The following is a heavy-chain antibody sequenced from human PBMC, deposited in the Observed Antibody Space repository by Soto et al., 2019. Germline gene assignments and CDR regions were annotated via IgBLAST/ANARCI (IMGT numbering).Heavy chain of an antibody. Sequence: SVKVSCKASGGTFSSYAISWVRQAPGQGLEWMGGIIPIFGTANYAQKFQGRVTITADESTSTAYMELSSLRSEDTAVYYCARGGTYCSSTSSYPPFYYYYGMDVWGQGTTVTVSS. J-gene: IGHJ6*02. CDR3: ARGGTYCSSTSSYPPFYYYYGMDV. CDR2: IIPIFGTA. CDR1: GGTFSSYA. D-gene: IGHD2-2*01. V-gene: IGHV1-69*13.